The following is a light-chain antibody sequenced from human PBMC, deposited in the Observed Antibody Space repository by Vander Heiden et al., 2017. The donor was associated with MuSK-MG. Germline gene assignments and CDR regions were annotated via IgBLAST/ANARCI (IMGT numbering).Light chain of an antibody. V-gene: IGKV1-12*01. J-gene: IGKJ4*01. CDR2: TAS. CDR1: RSVGTW. CDR3: QHGDCSPHT. Sequence: DVQMTQSPSSVSASVGDRVTITCRASRSVGTWLAWYQQKPGKAPKLLIYTASTLQSGVPARFSGSGSGTDFTLTISNLQSEDFATYFCQHGDCSPHTFGGGTKVEIK.